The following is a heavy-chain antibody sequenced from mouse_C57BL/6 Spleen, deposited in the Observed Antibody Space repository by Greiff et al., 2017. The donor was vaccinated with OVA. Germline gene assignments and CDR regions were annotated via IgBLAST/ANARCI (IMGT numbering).Heavy chain of an antibody. J-gene: IGHJ3*01. D-gene: IGHD1-1*02. V-gene: IGHV1-22*01. Sequence: EVKLMESGPELVKPGASVKMSCTASGYTFTDYHMHWVKQSHGKSLEWIGYINPNNGGISYNQKFKGKATLTVNKSSSTAYMELRSLTSEDSAVYYCARSVVAWFAYWGQGTLVTVSA. CDR2: INPNNGGI. CDR1: GYTFTDYH. CDR3: ARSVVAWFAY.